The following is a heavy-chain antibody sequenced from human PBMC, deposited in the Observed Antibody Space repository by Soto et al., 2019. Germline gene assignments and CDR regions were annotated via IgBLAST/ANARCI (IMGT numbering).Heavy chain of an antibody. Sequence: GGSLRLSCAASGFTFSSYAMSWVRQAPGKGLEWVTGISGGGGSTYYADSVKGRFTISRDNSKNTLYLQMNSLRAEDTAVYYCAKSSSGWFNFDSWGQGTLVTVSS. V-gene: IGHV3-23*01. CDR1: GFTFSSYA. CDR2: ISGGGGST. CDR3: AKSSSGWFNFDS. D-gene: IGHD6-19*01. J-gene: IGHJ4*02.